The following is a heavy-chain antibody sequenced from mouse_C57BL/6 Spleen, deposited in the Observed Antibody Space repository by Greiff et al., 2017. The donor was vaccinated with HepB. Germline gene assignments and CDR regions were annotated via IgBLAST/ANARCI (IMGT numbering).Heavy chain of an antibody. V-gene: IGHV5-12*01. J-gene: IGHJ2*01. Sequence: EVKLVESGGGLVQPGGSLKLSCAASGFTFSDYYMSWVRQTPEKGLAWVAYISNVGGSTYYPDTVTGRFTISRDNAKNTLYLEMSSLKSEDTAMYYCARQGNWDALDYWGQGTTLTVSS. CDR2: ISNVGGST. CDR3: ARQGNWDALDY. CDR1: GFTFSDYY. D-gene: IGHD4-1*01.